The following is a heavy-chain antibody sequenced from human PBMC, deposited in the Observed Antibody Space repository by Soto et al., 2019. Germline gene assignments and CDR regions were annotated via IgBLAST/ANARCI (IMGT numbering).Heavy chain of an antibody. CDR2: ISGSGGST. Sequence: PGGALRLSCAASGFTFSRYAMSWVRQAPGKGLEWVSAISGSGGSTYYADSVKGRFTISRDNSKNTLYLQMNSLRAEDTAVYYRAEDRGYYYIIRCYPKYLQHCCKATLVTLS. CDR1: GFTFSRYA. CDR3: AEDRGYYYIIRCYPKYLQH. V-gene: IGHV3-23*01. D-gene: IGHD3-22*01. J-gene: IGHJ1*01.